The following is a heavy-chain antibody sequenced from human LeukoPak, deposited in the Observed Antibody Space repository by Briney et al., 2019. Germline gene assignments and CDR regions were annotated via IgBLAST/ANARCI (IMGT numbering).Heavy chain of an antibody. CDR3: SRGGGWDV. Sequence: GGSLRLSCAASGFTFSSYWMNWARQAPGKGLEWVASINHNGNVNYYVDSVKGRFTISRDNAKNSLYLQMSNLRAEDTAVYFCSRGGGWDVWGQGATVPVSS. CDR2: INHNGNVN. CDR1: GFTFSSYW. D-gene: IGHD2-15*01. V-gene: IGHV3-7*03. J-gene: IGHJ6*02.